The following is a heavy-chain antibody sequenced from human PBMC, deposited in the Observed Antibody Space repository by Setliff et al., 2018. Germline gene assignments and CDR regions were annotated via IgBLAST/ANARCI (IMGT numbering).Heavy chain of an antibody. D-gene: IGHD1-7*01. CDR2: IWDDGSGT. V-gene: IGHV3-33*03. CDR1: GFTFSTYR. CDR3: VAVRWNYPTV. J-gene: IGHJ4*02. Sequence: GGSLRLSCAASGFTFSTYRMHWARQAPGKGLEWVAVIWDDGSGTSYADSVKGRFTISRDNAKNTLYLQMNSLRAEDTAVFYCVAVRWNYPTVWGQGTLVTVSS.